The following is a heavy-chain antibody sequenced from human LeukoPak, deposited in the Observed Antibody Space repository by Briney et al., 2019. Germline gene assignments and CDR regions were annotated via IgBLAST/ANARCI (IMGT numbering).Heavy chain of an antibody. V-gene: IGHV4-34*01. Sequence: PSETLSLTCAVYGGSFSGYYWSWIRQPPGKGLEWIGEINHSGSTNYNPSLKSRVTISVDTSKNQFSLKLSSVTAADTAVYYCARLRRSVRYYGSGSTSTGGAFDIWGQGTMVTVSS. J-gene: IGHJ3*02. CDR3: ARLRRSVRYYGSGSTSTGGAFDI. D-gene: IGHD3-10*01. CDR1: GGSFSGYY. CDR2: INHSGST.